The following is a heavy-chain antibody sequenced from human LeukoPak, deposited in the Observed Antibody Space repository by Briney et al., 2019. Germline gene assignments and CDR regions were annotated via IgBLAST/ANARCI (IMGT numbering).Heavy chain of an antibody. V-gene: IGHV4-34*01. CDR2: INHSGST. D-gene: IGHD3-10*01. CDR1: GGSFSGYY. CDR3: ARCRAPYSWFGELLSLEFDP. J-gene: IGHJ5*02. Sequence: SETLSLTCAVYGGSFSGYYWSWIRQPPGKGLEWIGEINHSGSTNYNPSLKSRVTISVDTSKNQFSLKLSSVTAADTAVYYCARCRAPYSWFGELLSLEFDPWGQGTLVTVSS.